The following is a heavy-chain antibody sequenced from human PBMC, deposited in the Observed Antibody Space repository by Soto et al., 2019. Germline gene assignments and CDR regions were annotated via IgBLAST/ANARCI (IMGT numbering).Heavy chain of an antibody. V-gene: IGHV1-69*01. J-gene: IGHJ5*02. CDR3: ARDRFELAVAGQGGINWFDP. CDR2: IIPIFGTA. D-gene: IGHD6-19*01. CDR1: GGTFSSYA. Sequence: QVQLVQSGAEVKKPGSSVKVSCKASGGTFSSYAISWVRQAPGQGLEWMGGIIPIFGTANYAQKFQGRVTITADESTSTAYMELSSLRSQDTAVYYCARDRFELAVAGQGGINWFDPWGQGTLVTVSS.